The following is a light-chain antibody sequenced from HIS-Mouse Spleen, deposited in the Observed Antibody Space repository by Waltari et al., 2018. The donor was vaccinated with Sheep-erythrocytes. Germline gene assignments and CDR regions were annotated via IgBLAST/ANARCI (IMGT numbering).Light chain of an antibody. CDR1: KLGDKY. CDR3: QAWDSSTAWV. J-gene: IGLJ3*02. CDR2: QDS. Sequence: SYELTQPPSVSVSPGQTASITCSGDKLGDKYACWYQQKPGQSPVLVIYQDSKRPSGIPERFSGSNSGNTATLTISGTQAMDEADYYCQAWDSSTAWVFGVGTKL. V-gene: IGLV3-1*01.